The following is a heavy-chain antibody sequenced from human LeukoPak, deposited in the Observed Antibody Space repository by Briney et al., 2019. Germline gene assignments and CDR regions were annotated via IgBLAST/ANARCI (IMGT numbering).Heavy chain of an antibody. J-gene: IGHJ4*02. Sequence: PGGSLRLSCAASGFTFNRNAISWVRQAPGKGLEWVAVISYDGSNKYYADSVKGRFTISRDNSKNTLYLQMNSLRAEDTAVYYCARTGAGVATIRYAGYYFDYWGQGTLVTVSS. V-gene: IGHV3-30*04. CDR1: GFTFNRNA. CDR2: ISYDGSNK. D-gene: IGHD5-12*01. CDR3: ARTGAGVATIRYAGYYFDY.